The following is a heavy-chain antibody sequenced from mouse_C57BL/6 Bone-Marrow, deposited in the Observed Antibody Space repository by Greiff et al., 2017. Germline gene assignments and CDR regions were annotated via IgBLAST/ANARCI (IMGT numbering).Heavy chain of an antibody. CDR1: GYAFSSSW. D-gene: IGHD5-1-1*01. J-gene: IGHJ1*03. V-gene: IGHV1-82*01. Sequence: QVHVKQSGPELVKPGASVKISCKASGYAFSSSWMNWVKQRPGKGLEWIGRIYPGDGDTNYNGKFKGKATLTADKSSSTASMQLSILTSEDSAVYFCARKYSGPWYFDVWGTGTTVTVSS. CDR3: ARKYSGPWYFDV. CDR2: IYPGDGDT.